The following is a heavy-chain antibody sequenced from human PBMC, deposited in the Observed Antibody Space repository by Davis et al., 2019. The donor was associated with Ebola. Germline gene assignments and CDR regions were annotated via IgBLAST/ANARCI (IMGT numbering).Heavy chain of an antibody. Sequence: PSETLSLTCTVSGGSISSSSYYWGWIRQPPGKGLEWIGSIYYSGSTYYNPSLKSRVTISVDTSKNQFSLKLSSVTAADTAVYYCARDNCSGGSCFYYYYYYMDVWGKGTTVTVSS. CDR1: GGSISSSSYY. D-gene: IGHD2-15*01. CDR2: IYYSGST. CDR3: ARDNCSGGSCFYYYYYYMDV. J-gene: IGHJ6*03. V-gene: IGHV4-39*07.